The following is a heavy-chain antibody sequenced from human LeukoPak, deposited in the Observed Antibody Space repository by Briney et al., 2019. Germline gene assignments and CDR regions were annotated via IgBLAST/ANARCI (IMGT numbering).Heavy chain of an antibody. V-gene: IGHV4-34*01. CDR3: ARESNYDSSVGAFDY. CDR2: INHSGST. Sequence: SETLSLTCAVYGGSFSGYYWSWTRQPPGKGLEWIGEINHSGSTNYNPSLKSRVTISVDTSKNQFSLKLSSVTAADTAVYYCARESNYDSSVGAFDYWGQGTLVTVSS. D-gene: IGHD3-22*01. J-gene: IGHJ4*02. CDR1: GGSFSGYY.